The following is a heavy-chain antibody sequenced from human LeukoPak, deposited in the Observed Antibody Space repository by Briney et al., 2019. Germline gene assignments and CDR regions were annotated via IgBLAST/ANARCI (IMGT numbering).Heavy chain of an antibody. CDR3: ARGRHNTGFDY. Sequence: SETLSLTCAVYGGSFSGYYWSWIRQPPGKGLEWIGEINHSGGTNYNPSLKSRVTISVDTSKNQFSLKLSSVTAADTAVYYCARGRHNTGFDYWGQGTPVTVSS. D-gene: IGHD4-17*01. CDR1: GGSFSGYY. CDR2: INHSGGT. J-gene: IGHJ4*02. V-gene: IGHV4-34*01.